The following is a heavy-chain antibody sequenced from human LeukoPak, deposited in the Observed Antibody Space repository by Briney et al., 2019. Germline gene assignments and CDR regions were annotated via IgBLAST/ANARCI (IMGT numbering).Heavy chain of an antibody. J-gene: IGHJ4*02. CDR2: MNPNSGNT. Sequence: ASVKISRKASGYTFTSYDINWVRQATGQGLEWMGWMNPNSGNTGYAQKFQGRVTMTRNTSISTAYMELSSLRSEDTAVYYCARGGLEMAVCVYWGQGTLVTVSS. D-gene: IGHD5-24*01. V-gene: IGHV1-8*01. CDR3: ARGGLEMAVCVY. CDR1: GYTFTSYD.